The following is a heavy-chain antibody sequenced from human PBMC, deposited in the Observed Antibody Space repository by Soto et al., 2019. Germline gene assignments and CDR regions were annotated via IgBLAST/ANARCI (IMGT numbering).Heavy chain of an antibody. D-gene: IGHD2-8*01. J-gene: IGHJ6*02. CDR1: EFTFNDYY. CDR2: ISGGGTTI. Sequence: VQLVESGGNLVQPGGSLRLSCAASEFTFNDYYMTWIRQAPGKGLEWISFISGGGTTIHYADSVKGRFTISRDNAKNSVFLQMNSLRVEDTAVYYCARVMYNGWAYGMDVWGQGTTVTVFS. V-gene: IGHV3-11*01. CDR3: ARVMYNGWAYGMDV.